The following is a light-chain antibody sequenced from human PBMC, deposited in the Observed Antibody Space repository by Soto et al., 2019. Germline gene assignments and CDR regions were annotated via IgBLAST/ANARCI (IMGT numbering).Light chain of an antibody. CDR3: QQYNNWPPT. V-gene: IGKV3-15*01. J-gene: IGKJ1*01. CDR2: GAS. Sequence: EIVMTQSPATLSVSPGERATLSCRASQNVNSNLAWYQQKPGQAPRLLIYGASTRATGIPARFSGSGSGTEFTLTISSLQSEDFAVHYCQQYNNWPPTFGQGTKVEIK. CDR1: QNVNSN.